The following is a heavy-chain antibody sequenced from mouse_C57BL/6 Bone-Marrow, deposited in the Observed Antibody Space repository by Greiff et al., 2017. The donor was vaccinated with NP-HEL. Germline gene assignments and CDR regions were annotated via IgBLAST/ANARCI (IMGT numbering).Heavy chain of an antibody. J-gene: IGHJ3*01. CDR3: AREGFAY. CDR1: GYTFTSYW. Sequence: QVQLQQPGAELVRPGYSVKLSCKASGYTFTSYWMHWVKPRTIQGLEWIGNIDTSDSETHYNQNLKEKATFTVAKSSSTAYWQHSSLTSEDSAVYYCAREGFAYCGPGTRVTVSA. V-gene: IGHV1-52*01. CDR2: IDTSDSET.